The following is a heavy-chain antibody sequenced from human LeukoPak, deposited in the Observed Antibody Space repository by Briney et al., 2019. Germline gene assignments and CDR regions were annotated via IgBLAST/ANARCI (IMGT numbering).Heavy chain of an antibody. D-gene: IGHD4-11*01. CDR2: IWSDGTNR. CDR1: GFIFSHYG. CDR3: ARDAQRGFDYSNSLEY. J-gene: IGHJ4*01. V-gene: IGHV3-33*01. Sequence: PGRSVRLSCAASGFIFSHYGMHWVRQAPGKGLKWVAVIWSDGTNRFYGDSVKGRFTISRDNSQNTVSLQMNSLRVEDTAIYYCARDAQRGFDYSNSLEYWGHGTLVTVSS.